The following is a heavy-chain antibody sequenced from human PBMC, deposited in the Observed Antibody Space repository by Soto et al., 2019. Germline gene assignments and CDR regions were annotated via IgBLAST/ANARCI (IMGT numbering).Heavy chain of an antibody. J-gene: IGHJ4*02. CDR2: ISGSGGST. CDR3: AKDLSRWFGDTGDY. Sequence: GGSLRLSCAASGFTFSSYAMSWVRQAPGKGLEWVPAISGSGGSTYYADSVKGRFTISRDNSKNTLYLQMNSLRAEDTAVYYCAKDLSRWFGDTGDYWGQGTLVTVSS. V-gene: IGHV3-23*01. CDR1: GFTFSSYA. D-gene: IGHD3-10*01.